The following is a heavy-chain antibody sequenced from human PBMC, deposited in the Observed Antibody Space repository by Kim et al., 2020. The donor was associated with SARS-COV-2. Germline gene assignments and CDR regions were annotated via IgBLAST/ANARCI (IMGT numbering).Heavy chain of an antibody. CDR2: INQDGSEK. J-gene: IGHJ5*02. CDR1: GFTSSSYY. Sequence: GGSLRLSCAASGFTSSSYYLNWVRQIPGKGLEWVANINQDGSEKYSVDSVKGRFTIFREDGKNSLYLQMNSLRVEDTDVYYRSSDRSATGGPRAFGPWG. V-gene: IGHV3-7*01. CDR3: SSDRSATGGPRAFGP. D-gene: IGHD2-8*02.